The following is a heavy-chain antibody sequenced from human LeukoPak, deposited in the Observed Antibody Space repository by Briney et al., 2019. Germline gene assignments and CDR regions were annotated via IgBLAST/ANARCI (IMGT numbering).Heavy chain of an antibody. V-gene: IGHV4-4*02. CDR3: ARDGYLGRWAFDI. J-gene: IGHJ3*02. Sequence: SETLSLTCAVSGGSISSSNWWSWVRQPPGKRLEWIGEIYHSGSTNYNPSLKSRVTISVDKSKNQFSLKLSSVTAADTAVYYCARDGYLGRWAFDIWGQGTMVTVSS. CDR1: GGSISSSNW. CDR2: IYHSGST. D-gene: IGHD5-18*01.